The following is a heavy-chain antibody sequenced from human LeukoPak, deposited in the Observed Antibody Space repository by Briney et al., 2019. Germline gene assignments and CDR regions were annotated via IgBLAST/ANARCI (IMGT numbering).Heavy chain of an antibody. CDR1: GFTFSSYG. V-gene: IGHV3-30*18. CDR2: ISFDGSNK. D-gene: IGHD3-10*01. J-gene: IGHJ4*02. Sequence: PGGSLRLSCAASGFTFSSYGMHWVRQAPGKGLEWVAVISFDGSNKYYVDSVKGRFTISRDNSKNTLYLQMNSLRAEDTSVYYCAKGEGMVRGVSMNYWGQGTLVTVSS. CDR3: AKGEGMVRGVSMNY.